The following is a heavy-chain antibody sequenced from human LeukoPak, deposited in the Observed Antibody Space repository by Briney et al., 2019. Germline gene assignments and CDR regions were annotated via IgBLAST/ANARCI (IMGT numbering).Heavy chain of an antibody. Sequence: GGSLRLSCVGSGFTFSSYTMTWVRQAPGKGLEWVSAIGGRGGSTYYADSVKGRFTITRDNSKNTLYMQMDSLRAEDTAVYYCAKEGGAWGQGTLVSVSS. CDR1: GFTFSSYT. V-gene: IGHV3-23*01. CDR3: AKEGGA. CDR2: IGGRGGST. D-gene: IGHD3-16*01. J-gene: IGHJ5*02.